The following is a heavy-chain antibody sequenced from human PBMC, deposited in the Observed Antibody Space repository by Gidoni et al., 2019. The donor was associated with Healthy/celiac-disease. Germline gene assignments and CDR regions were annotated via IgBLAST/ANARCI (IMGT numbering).Heavy chain of an antibody. CDR1: GFTFSSYS. Sequence: EVQLVESGGGLVKPGGSLRLSCAASGFTFSSYSMNWVRQAPGKGLEWVSSISSSGSTIYYADSVKGRFTISRDNAKNSLYLQMNSLRAEDTAVYYCARDRVKSSSDYWGQGTLVTVSS. D-gene: IGHD6-6*01. CDR3: ARDRVKSSSDY. CDR2: ISSSGSTI. J-gene: IGHJ4*02. V-gene: IGHV3-21*01.